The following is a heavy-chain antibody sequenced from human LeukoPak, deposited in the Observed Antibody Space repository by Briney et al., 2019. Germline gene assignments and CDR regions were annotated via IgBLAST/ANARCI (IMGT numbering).Heavy chain of an antibody. J-gene: IGHJ4*02. CDR3: ARGGGELLGVDY. D-gene: IGHD1-26*01. Sequence: NASETLSLTCAVYGGSFSGYYWSWIRQPPGKGLEWIGEINHSGSTNYNPSLKSRVTISVDTSKNQFSLKLSSVTAADTAVYYCARGGGELLGVDYWGQGTLVTVSS. V-gene: IGHV4-34*01. CDR2: INHSGST. CDR1: GGSFSGYY.